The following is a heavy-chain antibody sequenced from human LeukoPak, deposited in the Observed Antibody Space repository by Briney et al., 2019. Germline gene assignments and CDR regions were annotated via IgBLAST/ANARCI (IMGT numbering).Heavy chain of an antibody. CDR1: GGSFSGYY. V-gene: IGHV4-34*01. CDR3: ARGAGNHDY. Sequence: SETLSLTCAVYGGSFSGYYWSWIRQPPGKGLEWIGEINHSGSTNYNPFLKSRVTISVDTSKNQFSLKLSSVTAADTAVYYCARGAGNHDYWGQGTLVTVSS. CDR2: INHSGST. J-gene: IGHJ4*02. D-gene: IGHD4-23*01.